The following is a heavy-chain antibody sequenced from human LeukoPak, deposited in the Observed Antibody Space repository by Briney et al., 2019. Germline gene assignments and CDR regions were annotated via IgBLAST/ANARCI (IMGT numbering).Heavy chain of an antibody. Sequence: QVQLQESGPGLVKPSQTLSLTCTVSGGSISSGSYYWSWIRQPAGKGLGWIGRIYTSGTTNYNPSLKSRVTISVDRSKNQFSLKMNSVTAADTAVYYCVRDWEGFNFDIWGQGTMVTVSS. J-gene: IGHJ3*02. CDR3: VRDWEGFNFDI. CDR2: IYTSGTT. CDR1: GGSISSGSYY. V-gene: IGHV4-61*02. D-gene: IGHD1-26*01.